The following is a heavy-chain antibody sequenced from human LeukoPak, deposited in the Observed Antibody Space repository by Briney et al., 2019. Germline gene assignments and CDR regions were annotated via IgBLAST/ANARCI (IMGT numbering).Heavy chain of an antibody. CDR3: ARAPTRPTLIVFDLYFDY. Sequence: PGGSLRLSCAASEFTFSKIGMTWLRQAPGKGLEWVSTISASGQTTFYADSVRGRFIISRDNSRNTLYRQMNSLSSADTAVYCCARAPTRPTLIVFDLYFDYWGQGSLVTVSS. CDR2: ISASGQTT. J-gene: IGHJ4*02. CDR1: EFTFSKIG. D-gene: IGHD3-22*01. V-gene: IGHV3-23*01.